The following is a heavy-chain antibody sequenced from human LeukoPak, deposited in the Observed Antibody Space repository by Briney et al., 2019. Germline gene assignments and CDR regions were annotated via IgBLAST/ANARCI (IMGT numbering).Heavy chain of an antibody. CDR1: GGSISSGSHY. CDR2: IYYTVST. CDR3: ARVPITMIRGAIDY. D-gene: IGHD3-10*01. Sequence: SETLSLTCVVSGGSISSGSHYWSWIRQPPGKGLEWIINIYYTVSTNYNPSLRSRVSISVDTSKNQFSLKLSSVTAADTAVYYCARVPITMIRGAIDYWGQGALVTVS. V-gene: IGHV4-61*01. J-gene: IGHJ4*02.